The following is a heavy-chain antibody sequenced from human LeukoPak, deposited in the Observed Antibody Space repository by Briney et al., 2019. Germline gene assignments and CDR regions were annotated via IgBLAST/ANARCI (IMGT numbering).Heavy chain of an antibody. V-gene: IGHV4-34*01. CDR1: GGSFSDYF. D-gene: IGHD1-26*01. J-gene: IGHJ4*02. CDR2: ISHSGST. Sequence: PSETLSLTCAVYGGSFSDYFWSWIRQPPGKGLEWIGEISHSGSTTYNPSLRSRVTISGDTSKKQFSLKLSSVTAADTAVYYCARVAMVGAKGGYYFDYWGQGTLVTVSS. CDR3: ARVAMVGAKGGYYFDY.